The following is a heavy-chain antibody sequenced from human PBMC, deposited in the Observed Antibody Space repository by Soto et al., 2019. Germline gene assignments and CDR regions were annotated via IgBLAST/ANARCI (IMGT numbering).Heavy chain of an antibody. J-gene: IGHJ4*02. V-gene: IGHV3-15*01. Sequence: GGSLRLSCAASEFTFANAWISWVRQAPGKGLEWVGRIKSKADGGTTDYAAPVKGRFTISRDESPNTLYLQMNSPKTEDTAVYYCTSLYYGHWGQGTLVTVSS. CDR1: EFTFANAW. CDR3: TSLYYGH. CDR2: IKSKADGGTT. D-gene: IGHD4-17*01.